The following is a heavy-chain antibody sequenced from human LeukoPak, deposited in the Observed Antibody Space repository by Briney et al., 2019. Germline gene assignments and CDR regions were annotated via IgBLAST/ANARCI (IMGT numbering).Heavy chain of an antibody. CDR1: GYIFTNYG. CDR2: ISGYNGNT. V-gene: IGHV1-18*01. J-gene: IGHJ4*02. CDR3: ARVGDISSIAAHLRFDY. Sequence: VASVKVSCKASGYIFTNYGINWVRQAPGQGLEYMGWISGYNGNTNYAQKLQGRVTMTTDTSTSTAYMELRSLRSDDTAVYYCARVGDISSIAAHLRFDYWGQGTMVTVSS. D-gene: IGHD6-6*01.